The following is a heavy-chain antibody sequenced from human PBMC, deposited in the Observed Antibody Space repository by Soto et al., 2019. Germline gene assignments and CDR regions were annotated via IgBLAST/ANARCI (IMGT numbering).Heavy chain of an antibody. Sequence: QVQLVQSGAAVKKPGSSVKVSCKASGGTFSSYSINWVRQSPGQGLEWMVEIIPIFGTANYAQKFQGRVTITADESTSPAYRELSSLSSEDTAVYYCARDGGRHSGGIDYWGQGTLVTVSS. J-gene: IGHJ4*02. V-gene: IGHV1-69*01. CDR1: GGTFSSYS. CDR3: ARDGGRHSGGIDY. D-gene: IGHD1-26*01. CDR2: IIPIFGTA.